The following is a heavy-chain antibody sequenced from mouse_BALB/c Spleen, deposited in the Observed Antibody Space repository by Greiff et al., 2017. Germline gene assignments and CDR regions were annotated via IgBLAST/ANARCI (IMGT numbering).Heavy chain of an antibody. CDR1: GFSLTSYG. Sequence: VKLVESGPGLVQPSQSLSITCTVSGFSLTSYGVHWVRQSPGKGLEWLGVIWSGGSTDYNAAFISRLSISKDNSKSQVFFKMNSLQANDTAIYYCARNDYYGSSYFAWFAYWGQGTLVTVSA. CDR2: IWSGGST. D-gene: IGHD1-1*01. J-gene: IGHJ3*01. V-gene: IGHV2-2*02. CDR3: ARNDYYGSSYFAWFAY.